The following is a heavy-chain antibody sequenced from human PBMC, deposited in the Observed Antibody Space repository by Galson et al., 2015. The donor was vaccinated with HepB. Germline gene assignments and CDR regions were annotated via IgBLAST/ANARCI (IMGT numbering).Heavy chain of an antibody. J-gene: IGHJ4*02. CDR1: GYTLTELS. CDR3: ATGAPYNFWTCYSIAFNFFDS. CDR2: FDPEDGET. Sequence: SVKVSCKVSGYTLTELSMHWVRQGPGKGLEWMRGFDPEDGETIYAQKFQGRVTMTEDTSTDTAYMELSSLRSEDTAVYFCATGAPYNFWTCYSIAFNFFDSWGQGTLVTVSS. D-gene: IGHD3/OR15-3a*01. V-gene: IGHV1-24*01.